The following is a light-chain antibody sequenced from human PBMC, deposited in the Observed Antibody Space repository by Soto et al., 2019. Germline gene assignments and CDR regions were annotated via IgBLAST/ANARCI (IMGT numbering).Light chain of an antibody. V-gene: IGKV3-15*01. CDR3: QQYFEWPPMT. CDR2: GAS. Sequence: EVVMTQSPATLSVSPGERATLSCRASETVATNLAWYQQKPGQAPRILISGASTRAAGISDRFRGSGSGTEFTLTISSLRSEDSAIYYCQQYFEWPPMTFGQGTKVEI. CDR1: ETVATN. J-gene: IGKJ1*01.